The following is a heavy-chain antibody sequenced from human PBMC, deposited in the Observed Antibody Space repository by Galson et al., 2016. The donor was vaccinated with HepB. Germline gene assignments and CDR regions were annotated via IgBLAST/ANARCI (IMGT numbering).Heavy chain of an antibody. Sequence: SLRLSCAASGFAFSAYGMTWVRQAPRKGLEWVAAISPSGGSTDYADSVKGRFTISRDNSKNMLYLQMNSLRVEDSALYYCAKGTTRLGDNWGQGILVTVSS. CDR3: AKGTTRLGDN. J-gene: IGHJ4*02. CDR2: ISPSGGST. V-gene: IGHV3-23*01. CDR1: GFAFSAYG. D-gene: IGHD4-11*01.